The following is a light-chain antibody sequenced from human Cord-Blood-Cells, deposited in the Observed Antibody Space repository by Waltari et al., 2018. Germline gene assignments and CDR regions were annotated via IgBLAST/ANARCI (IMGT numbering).Light chain of an antibody. V-gene: IGKV1-39*01. CDR1: QSISSY. J-gene: IGKJ2*01. CDR2: AAS. CDR3: QQSCSTPHT. Sequence: DIQMTQSPSSLSASVGDRVTITCRASQSISSYLNWYQQKPGKAPKLLIYAASSLQSGVPSRFSGSGSGTDFTLTISSLRPDDFAPYYCQQSCSTPHTFGQGTKLEIK.